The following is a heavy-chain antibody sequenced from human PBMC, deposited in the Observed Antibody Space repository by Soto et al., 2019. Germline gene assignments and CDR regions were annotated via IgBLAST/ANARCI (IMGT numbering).Heavy chain of an antibody. CDR3: ARGVLWVPAAMEAYYYYMDV. Sequence: ASVKVSCKASGYTFTSYDINWVRQATGQGLEWMGWMNPNSGNTGYAQKFQGRVTMTRNTSISTAYMELSSLRSEDTAVYYCARGVLWVPAAMEAYYYYMDVWGKGTTVTVSS. CDR2: MNPNSGNT. CDR1: GYTFTSYD. V-gene: IGHV1-8*01. J-gene: IGHJ6*03. D-gene: IGHD2-2*01.